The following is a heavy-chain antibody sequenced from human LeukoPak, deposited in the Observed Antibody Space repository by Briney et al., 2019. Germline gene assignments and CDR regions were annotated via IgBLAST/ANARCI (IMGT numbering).Heavy chain of an antibody. V-gene: IGHV1-24*01. CDR1: GYTLTELS. D-gene: IGHD3-16*02. Sequence: ASVKVSCTVSGYTLTELSMHWVRQAPGKGLEWMGGFDPEDGETIYAQKFQGRVTMTEDTSTDTAYMELSSLRSEDTAVYYCASHYVWGSYRSYYFDYWGQGTLVTVSS. CDR3: ASHYVWGSYRSYYFDY. J-gene: IGHJ4*02. CDR2: FDPEDGET.